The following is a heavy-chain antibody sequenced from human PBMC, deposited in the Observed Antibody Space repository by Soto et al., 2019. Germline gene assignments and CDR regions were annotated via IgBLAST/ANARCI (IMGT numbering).Heavy chain of an antibody. CDR1: GFTFSSYS. CDR3: ARYSVVVVPAANSFDY. D-gene: IGHD2-2*01. J-gene: IGHJ4*02. Sequence: GGSLRLSCAASGFTFSSYSMNWVRQAPGKGLEWVSSISSSSSYIYYADSVKGRFTISRDNAKNSLYLQMNSLRAEDTAVYYCARYSVVVVPAANSFDYWGQGTLVTVSS. V-gene: IGHV3-21*01. CDR2: ISSSSSYI.